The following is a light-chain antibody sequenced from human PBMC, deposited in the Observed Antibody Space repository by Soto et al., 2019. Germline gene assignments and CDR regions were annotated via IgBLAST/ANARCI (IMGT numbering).Light chain of an antibody. Sequence: EILVTQSTATLSLSPGDRSTLSCRASQSVTTFLAWYQQKPGQAPRLLIHGASNRATGIPDRFSGSGSGTDFTLTISRLEPEDFAVYYCQQYGGSPRTCGQGTKV. CDR3: QQYGGSPRT. CDR2: GAS. V-gene: IGKV3-20*01. J-gene: IGKJ1*01. CDR1: QSVTTF.